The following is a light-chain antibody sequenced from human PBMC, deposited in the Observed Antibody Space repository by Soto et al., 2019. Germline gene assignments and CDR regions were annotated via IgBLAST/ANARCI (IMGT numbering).Light chain of an antibody. CDR1: QGISSW. V-gene: IGKV1-12*01. CDR2: GAS. CDR3: QHYGYPQWT. J-gene: IGKJ1*01. Sequence: DIQVTQSPSSVSASVGDIVTITCRASQGISSWLAWYQQKPGQAPRLLIYGASSRATGIPDRFSGSGSGTDFTLTITSLEPEDSAVYICQHYGYPQWTFGQGAKVDI.